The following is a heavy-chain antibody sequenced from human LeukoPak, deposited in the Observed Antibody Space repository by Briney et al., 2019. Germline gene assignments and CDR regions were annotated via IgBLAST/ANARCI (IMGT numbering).Heavy chain of an antibody. J-gene: IGHJ4*02. CDR3: ARGGRGVPAASDY. D-gene: IGHD2-2*01. V-gene: IGHV3-23*01. CDR1: GFTFSSFW. CDR2: ISGSGASA. Sequence: PGGSLRLSCAASGFTFSSFWMSWVRQAPGKGLEWVSSISGSGASAYYADSVEGRFTISRDTSKNTVYLQMNSLRAEDTAVYYCARGGRGVPAASDYWGQGILVTVSS.